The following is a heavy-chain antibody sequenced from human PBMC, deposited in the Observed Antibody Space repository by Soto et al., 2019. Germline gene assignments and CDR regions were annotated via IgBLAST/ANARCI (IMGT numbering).Heavy chain of an antibody. Sequence: GGSLRLSCAASGFTFSSYGMHWVRQAPGKGLEWVAVIWYDGSNKYYADSVKGRFTISRDNSKNTLYLQMNSLRAEDTAVYYCARDRIVGATLAFIDYWGQGTLVTVSS. CDR3: ARDRIVGATLAFIDY. CDR1: GFTFSSYG. D-gene: IGHD1-26*01. J-gene: IGHJ4*02. V-gene: IGHV3-33*01. CDR2: IWYDGSNK.